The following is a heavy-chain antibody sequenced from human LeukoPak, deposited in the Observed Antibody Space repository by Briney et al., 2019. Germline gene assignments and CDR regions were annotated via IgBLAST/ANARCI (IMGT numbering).Heavy chain of an antibody. CDR2: INWNGGST. D-gene: IGHD2/OR15-2a*01. J-gene: IGHJ5*01. V-gene: IGHV3-20*01. Sequence: GPSLRLSWAASGFTADEYGMSCVRQAPGEWLEWVSSINWNGGSTGYADSVKGRFTISTDHAKNSMYLQMNSLRAEDTAFYHCARVLSPPADHWFDSWGQGTLVTVSS. CDR1: GFTADEYG. CDR3: ARVLSPPADHWFDS.